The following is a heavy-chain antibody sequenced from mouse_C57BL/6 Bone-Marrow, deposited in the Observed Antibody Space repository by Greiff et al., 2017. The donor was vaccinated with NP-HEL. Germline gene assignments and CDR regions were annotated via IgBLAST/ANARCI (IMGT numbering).Heavy chain of an antibody. CDR3: ARRITTVVDY. V-gene: IGHV1-81*01. CDR2: ISPRSGNT. CDR1: GYTFTSYG. J-gene: IGHJ2*01. D-gene: IGHD1-1*01. Sequence: QVQLKESGAELARPGASVKLSCKASGYTFTSYGISWVKQRTGQGLEGIGEISPRSGNTYYNEKFKGKATLTADKSSSTAYMELRSLTSEDSAVYFCARRITTVVDYWGQGTTLTVSS.